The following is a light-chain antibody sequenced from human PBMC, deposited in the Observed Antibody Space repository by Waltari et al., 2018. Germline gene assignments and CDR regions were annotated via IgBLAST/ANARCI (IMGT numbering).Light chain of an antibody. Sequence: QSVLTQPPSRSGAPGQKVTIPRTCCSSNFGANYDVHWYQQFPGTAPKLLIFGNTNRPSGVPGRFSGSRSGTSASLAIAGLQSEDEAVYYCQSFDSSLSASVFGGGTKLTVL. J-gene: IGLJ3*02. V-gene: IGLV1-40*01. CDR3: QSFDSSLSASV. CDR2: GNT. CDR1: SSNFGANYD.